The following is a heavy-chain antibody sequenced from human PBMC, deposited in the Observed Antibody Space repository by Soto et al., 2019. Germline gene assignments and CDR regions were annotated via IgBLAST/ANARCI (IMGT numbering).Heavy chain of an antibody. Sequence: QVQLVQSGAEVKKPGSSVKVSCRTSGGTFKNYGFSWVRQAPGQGLEWMGGLIPMFGTTNYGQIFQGRLTITADESRSTASMELSSLSPEDTAVYYCAGEIGGTGLHLWGQGTLVTVSS. CDR3: AGEIGGTGLHL. CDR1: GGTFKNYG. D-gene: IGHD3-9*01. J-gene: IGHJ5*02. V-gene: IGHV1-69*12. CDR2: LIPMFGTT.